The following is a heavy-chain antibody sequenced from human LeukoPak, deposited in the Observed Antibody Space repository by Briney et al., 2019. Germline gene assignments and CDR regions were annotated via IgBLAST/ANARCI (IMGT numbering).Heavy chain of an antibody. D-gene: IGHD2-2*02. CDR2: ISSDGSNT. V-gene: IGHV3-74*01. J-gene: IGHJ4*02. CDR3: ARYTGGGVY. Sequence: LAGGSLRLSCAASGFTFSSYSMNWVRQPPGKGPVWVSRISSDGSNTIYADSVKGRFTISRDDARNTLYLQMNSLRDADTAVYYCARYTGGGVYWGQGTLVTVSS. CDR1: GFTFSSYS.